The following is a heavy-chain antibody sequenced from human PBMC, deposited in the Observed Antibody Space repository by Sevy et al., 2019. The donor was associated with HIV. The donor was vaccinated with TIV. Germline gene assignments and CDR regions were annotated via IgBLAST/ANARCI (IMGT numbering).Heavy chain of an antibody. J-gene: IGHJ6*02. CDR3: ARAGGDTVVVSTAIGILIMDV. CDR1: GFTFSSYG. Sequence: GGSLRLSCAASGFTFSSYGMHWVRQAPGKGLEWVAFIRYDGSNKYYADSVKGRFTISRDNTKNSLYLQMNSLRAEDTAVYYCARAGGDTVVVSTAIGILIMDVWGQGTTVTVSS. CDR2: IRYDGSNK. V-gene: IGHV3-30*02. D-gene: IGHD2-2*02.